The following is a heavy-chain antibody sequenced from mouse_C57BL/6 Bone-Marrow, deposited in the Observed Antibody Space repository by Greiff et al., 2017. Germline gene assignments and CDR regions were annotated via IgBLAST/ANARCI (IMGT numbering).Heavy chain of an antibody. CDR1: GYTFTSYW. Sequence: QVQLQQPGAELVKPGASVKMSCKASGYTFTSYWITWVKQRPGQGLEWIGDIYPGSGSTNYNEKFKSKATLTVDTSSSTAYMQLSSLTSEDSAVYYCGRGDGYYWDGFAYWGQGTLVTVSA. CDR2: IYPGSGST. CDR3: GRGDGYYWDGFAY. D-gene: IGHD2-3*01. J-gene: IGHJ3*01. V-gene: IGHV1-55*01.